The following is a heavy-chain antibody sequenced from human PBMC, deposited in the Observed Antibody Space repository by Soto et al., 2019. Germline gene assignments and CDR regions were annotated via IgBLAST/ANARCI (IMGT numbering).Heavy chain of an antibody. V-gene: IGHV4-4*07. CDR2: IYTSGST. D-gene: IGHD5-12*01. Sequence: PSETLSLTCTVSGGSISGYYWSWIRQPAGKGLEWIGHIYTSGSTNYNPSLKSRVTLSVDTSKNQFSLKLTSVTAADTAVYYCARAGGYEVQGNNWFDPWGQGTLVTVYS. J-gene: IGHJ5*02. CDR3: ARAGGYEVQGNNWFDP. CDR1: GGSISGYY.